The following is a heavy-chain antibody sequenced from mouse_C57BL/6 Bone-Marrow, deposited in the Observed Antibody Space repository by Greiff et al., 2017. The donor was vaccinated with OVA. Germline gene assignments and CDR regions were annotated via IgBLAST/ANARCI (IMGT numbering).Heavy chain of an antibody. Sequence: QVQLQQPGAELAMPGASVKLSCKASGYTFTSYGISWVKQRTGQGLEWIGEIYPSSGNTYYNQKFKGKATLTADKSSSTAYMELRSLTSEDSAVYFGRRGGRGRGSSEEGYWGPSTTVTVSS. V-gene: IGHV1-81*01. CDR2: IYPSSGNT. CDR1: GYTFTSYG. CDR3: RRGGRGRGSSEEGY. D-gene: IGHD1-1*01. J-gene: IGHJ2*01.